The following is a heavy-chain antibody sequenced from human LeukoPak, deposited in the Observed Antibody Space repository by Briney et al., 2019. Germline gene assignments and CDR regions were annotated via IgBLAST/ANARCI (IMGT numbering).Heavy chain of an antibody. J-gene: IGHJ6*03. CDR2: TRNKANSYKT. V-gene: IGHV3-72*01. D-gene: IGHD1-7*01. CDR1: GFTLSDHN. CDR3: DRVPGTTFLLSYMDV. Sequence: GGSLRLSCAASGFTLSDHNMDSVRQVPGKRLEWVARTRNKANSYKTAYAASGKGTFTIARADSNNSMYLQMNSLKTEDAAVYYCDRVPGTTFLLSYMDVWGKGTTVTVSS.